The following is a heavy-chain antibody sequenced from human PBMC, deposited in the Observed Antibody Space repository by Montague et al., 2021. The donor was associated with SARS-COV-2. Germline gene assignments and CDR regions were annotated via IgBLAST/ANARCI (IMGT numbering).Heavy chain of an antibody. CDR3: ARLGVTSGGVIVIRSYFDF. CDR2: ISYSATS. CDR1: GASRSTKNYY. V-gene: IGHV4-39*01. J-gene: IGHJ4*02. D-gene: IGHD3-16*02. Sequence: SETLSLTCTFSGASRSTKNYYWGWIRQPPGKGLEWIGSISYSATSYSNPSLKSRVTMSVATSRNQLSLNLSSVTVADTAVYYCARLGVTSGGVIVIRSYFDFWGQGTLVTVSS.